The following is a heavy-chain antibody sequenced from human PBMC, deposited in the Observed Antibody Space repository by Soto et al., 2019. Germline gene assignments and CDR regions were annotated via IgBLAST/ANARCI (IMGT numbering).Heavy chain of an antibody. CDR1: GGSISSGTYY. CDR3: ARRVSGSSAFDY. V-gene: IGHV4-31*03. D-gene: IGHD2-15*01. CDR2: MYNSGTS. Sequence: QVQLQESGPGLLKPSQTLSLTCSVSGGSISSGTYYWSWIRHRPGKGLEWIGYMYNSGTSSYSPSLKSRSVLSVDTSKNQFSLKLTSVTAAGTATYFCARRVSGSSAFDYWGLGIWVTVSS. J-gene: IGHJ4*01.